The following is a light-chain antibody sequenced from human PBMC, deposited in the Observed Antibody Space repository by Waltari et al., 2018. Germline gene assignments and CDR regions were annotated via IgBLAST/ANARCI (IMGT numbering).Light chain of an antibody. CDR2: DNN. CDR1: TSNIGNNY. Sequence: QSVLTQPPSVSAAPGQKVTISCSGSTSNIGNNYVSWYQQLPGTAPKLLIYDNNKRPPGIPDRFSGSKSGTSATLAITGLQTGDEADYYCGTWDSSLGVFGGGTKLTVL. J-gene: IGLJ3*02. CDR3: GTWDSSLGV. V-gene: IGLV1-51*01.